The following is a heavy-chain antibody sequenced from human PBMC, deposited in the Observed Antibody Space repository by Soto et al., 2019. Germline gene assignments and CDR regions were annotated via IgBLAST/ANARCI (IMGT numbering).Heavy chain of an antibody. CDR2: IIPIFGTA. J-gene: IGHJ3*02. CDR1: GGTFSSYA. CDR3: AGPFHDGSGVTYLWFPFDI. V-gene: IGHV1-69*06. D-gene: IGHD3-22*01. Sequence: SVKVSCKASGGTFSSYAISWVRQAPGQGLEWMGGIIPIFGTANYAQKFEGRVTITADKSTSTAYMELSSLRSEDTAVYYCAGPFHDGSGVTYLWFPFDIWRQRTM.